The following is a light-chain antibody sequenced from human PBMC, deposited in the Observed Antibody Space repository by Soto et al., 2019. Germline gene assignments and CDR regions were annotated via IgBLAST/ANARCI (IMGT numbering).Light chain of an antibody. CDR1: QNNKNY. V-gene: IGKV4-1*01. CDR2: WAS. Sequence: DIVMTQSPDSLAVSLGERATINCKSSQNNKNYLAWYQQKPGQPPKLLIYWASTRESGVPDRFSGSGSGTDFTLTISSLQAEDVAVYYCQQYYSTPLTFGGGTKVEIK. CDR3: QQYYSTPLT. J-gene: IGKJ4*01.